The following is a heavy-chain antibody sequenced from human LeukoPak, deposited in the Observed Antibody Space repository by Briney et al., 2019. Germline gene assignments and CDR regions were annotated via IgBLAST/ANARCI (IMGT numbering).Heavy chain of an antibody. CDR1: GFTFTSSA. CDR3: AAGPDYGDPKSDAFDI. Sequence: ASVKVSCKASGFTFTSSAMQWVRQARGQRLERIGWIVVGSGNTNYAQKFQERVTITRDMSTSTAYMELSSLRSEDTAVYYCAAGPDYGDPKSDAFDIWGQGTMVTVSA. D-gene: IGHD4-17*01. J-gene: IGHJ3*02. CDR2: IVVGSGNT. V-gene: IGHV1-58*02.